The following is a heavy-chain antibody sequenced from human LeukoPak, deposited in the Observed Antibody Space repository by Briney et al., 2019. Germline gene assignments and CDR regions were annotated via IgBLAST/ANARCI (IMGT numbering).Heavy chain of an antibody. J-gene: IGHJ1*01. CDR1: GFSFSSHG. Sequence: PGGTLRLSCAASGFSFSSHGMNWVRQAPGKGLEWVSGISPRGDITYYTDSVRGRFTISRDNFKNTLSLQVNSLRAEDTAMYYCAKDDDWGRYKHWGQGTLVTASS. V-gene: IGHV3-23*01. CDR2: ISPRGDIT. D-gene: IGHD3-16*01. CDR3: AKDDDWGRYKH.